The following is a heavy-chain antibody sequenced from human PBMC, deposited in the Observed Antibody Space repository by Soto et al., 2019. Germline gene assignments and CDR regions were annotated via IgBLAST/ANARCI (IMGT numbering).Heavy chain of an antibody. CDR2: IIPYYNTL. Sequence: QAQVVQSGAEVRKPGSSVKLSCKASEGTFNSYAISWVRQAPGQGLEWMGGIIPYYNTLNYAQKFQDRVTITADDSTNTVYMELSSLRSDDTAVYFCASGASRWCPYFLDSWAQGNLVTVSS. CDR1: EGTFNSYA. V-gene: IGHV1-69*01. J-gene: IGHJ4*02. CDR3: ASGASRWCPYFLDS. D-gene: IGHD6-13*01.